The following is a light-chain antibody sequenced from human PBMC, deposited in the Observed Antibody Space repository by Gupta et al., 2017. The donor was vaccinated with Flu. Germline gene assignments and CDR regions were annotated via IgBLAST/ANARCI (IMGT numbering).Light chain of an antibody. CDR3: QSTDRSGTYVM. CDR1: ALPKQF. J-gene: IGLJ3*02. Sequence: ELTQPPSVSVSPGQTARITCAGDALPKQFAYWYQQKTGQAPVLVIYKDIERPSGIPERFSASTSGTRVTLNISGVQAEDEADYYCQSTDRSGTYVMFGGGTKLTVL. CDR2: KDI. V-gene: IGLV3-25*02.